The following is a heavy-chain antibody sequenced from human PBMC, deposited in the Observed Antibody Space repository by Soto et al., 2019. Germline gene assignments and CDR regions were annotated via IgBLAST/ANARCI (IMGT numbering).Heavy chain of an antibody. Sequence: QLQLQESGPGLVKPSETLSLTCTVSVESVSNSSYYCGWVLQPPAKGLERIGSVYYSGSTYYNPCLGGRVPICVAKSKSRCSLQRMSLSAAYTAVYYCGRLEGLATISYHFDYWGQGALVTVSS. J-gene: IGHJ4*02. CDR1: VESVSNSSYY. V-gene: IGHV4-39*01. D-gene: IGHD3-9*01. CDR2: VYYSGST. CDR3: GRLEGLATISYHFDY.